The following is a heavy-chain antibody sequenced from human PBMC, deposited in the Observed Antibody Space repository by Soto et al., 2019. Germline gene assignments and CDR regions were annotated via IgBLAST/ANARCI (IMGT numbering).Heavy chain of an antibody. CDR3: ARDPNPPWYFDY. Sequence: PGGSLRLSCAASGFTFSSYGMHWVRQAPGKGLEWVAVIWYDGSNKYYADSVKGRFTISRDNSKNTLYLQMNSLRAEDTAVYYCARDPNPPWYFDYWGQGTLVTVSS. J-gene: IGHJ4*02. V-gene: IGHV3-33*01. CDR1: GFTFSSYG. CDR2: IWYDGSNK.